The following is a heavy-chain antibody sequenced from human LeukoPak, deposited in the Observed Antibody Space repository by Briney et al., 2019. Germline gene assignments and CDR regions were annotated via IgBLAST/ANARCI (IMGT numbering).Heavy chain of an antibody. V-gene: IGHV3-23*01. CDR2: ISGSGGST. Sequence: GGSLRLSCAASGFTFSSYAMSWVRQAPGKGLEWVSAISGSGGSTYYADSVKGRFTISRDISKNTLYLQMNSLRAEDTAVYYCAKGDGYDYVWGSYRPYFDYWGQGTLVTVSS. D-gene: IGHD3-16*02. CDR1: GFTFSSYA. CDR3: AKGDGYDYVWGSYRPYFDY. J-gene: IGHJ4*02.